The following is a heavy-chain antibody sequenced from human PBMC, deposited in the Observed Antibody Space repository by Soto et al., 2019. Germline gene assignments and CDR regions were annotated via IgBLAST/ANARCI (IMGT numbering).Heavy chain of an antibody. CDR1: GFTFSSYG. CDR3: ARHWGTGEYDYVLYTY. V-gene: IGHV3-33*01. J-gene: IGHJ4*02. Sequence: QVQLVESGGGVVQPGRSLRLSCAASGFTFSSYGMHWVRQAPGKGLEWVAVIWYDGSNKYYADSVKGRFTISRDNSKKSLYQQRTSIRAEDMGVYYCARHWGTGEYDYVLYTYWGPGTLDTVSS. CDR2: IWYDGSNK. D-gene: IGHD3-16*01.